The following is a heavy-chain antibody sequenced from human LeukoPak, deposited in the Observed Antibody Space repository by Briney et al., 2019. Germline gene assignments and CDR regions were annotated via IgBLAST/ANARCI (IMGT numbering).Heavy chain of an antibody. D-gene: IGHD2-15*01. Sequence: ASVKVSCKASGYTFTSYGISWVRQAPGQGLEWMGWISAYNGNTNYAQKLQGRVTMTTDTSTSTAYMELGSLRSDDTAVYYCARAPACSGGSCKPVDYWGQGTLVTVSS. J-gene: IGHJ4*02. CDR3: ARAPACSGGSCKPVDY. CDR1: GYTFTSYG. V-gene: IGHV1-18*01. CDR2: ISAYNGNT.